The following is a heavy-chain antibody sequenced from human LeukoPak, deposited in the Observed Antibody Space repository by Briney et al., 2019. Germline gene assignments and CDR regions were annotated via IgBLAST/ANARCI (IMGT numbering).Heavy chain of an antibody. D-gene: IGHD6-19*01. J-gene: IGHJ4*02. V-gene: IGHV3-21*01. CDR3: ARVDTSGWL. CDR1: GFTFSMYS. CDR2: ISSTRYI. Sequence: PGGSLRLSCAASGFTFSMYSLNWVREAPGKGLEWVASISSTRYIYYADSVKGRFTISRDNAKNSLFLQMNSLRAEDTAVYYCARVDTSGWLWGQGTQVTVSS.